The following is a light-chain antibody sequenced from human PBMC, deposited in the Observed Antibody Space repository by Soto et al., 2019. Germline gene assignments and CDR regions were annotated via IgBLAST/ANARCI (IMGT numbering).Light chain of an antibody. CDR1: QSVRSNY. CDR2: GAS. Sequence: EIVLTQSPGTLSLSPGERATLSCRASQSVRSNYLAWYQQKPGQAPRLLIYGASSRATGIPDRFSGTGSGTDCTLTISRLEPEEFAVYYCQQYGGSPYTFGQGTKLEIK. V-gene: IGKV3-20*01. J-gene: IGKJ2*01. CDR3: QQYGGSPYT.